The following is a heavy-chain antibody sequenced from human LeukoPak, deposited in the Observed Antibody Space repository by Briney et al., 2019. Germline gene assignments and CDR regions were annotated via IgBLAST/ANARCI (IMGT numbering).Heavy chain of an antibody. J-gene: IGHJ4*02. Sequence: PGRSLRLSCAASGFTFSSYGMHWVRQAPGKGLEWVAVISYDGSNKYYADSVKGRFTISRDNSKNTLYLQMNSLRAEDTAVYYCAKAAEGNAFDYWGQGTLVTVSS. V-gene: IGHV3-30*18. D-gene: IGHD1-1*01. CDR2: ISYDGSNK. CDR3: AKAAEGNAFDY. CDR1: GFTFSSYG.